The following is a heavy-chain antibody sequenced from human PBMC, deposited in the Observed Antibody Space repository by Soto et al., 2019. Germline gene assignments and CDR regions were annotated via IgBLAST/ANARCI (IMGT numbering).Heavy chain of an antibody. Sequence: QVQLVESGGGVVQPGRSLRLSCAASGFTFSSYGMHWVRQAPGKGLEWVAVISYDGSNKYYADSVKGRFTVSRDNSKNTLYLQMNSLIAEDTTVYYCGSSLYYYDSSGYLGHLKLDYWGQGTLVTVSS. V-gene: IGHV3-30*03. J-gene: IGHJ4*02. CDR1: GFTFSSYG. CDR3: GSSLYYYDSSGYLGHLKLDY. D-gene: IGHD3-22*01. CDR2: ISYDGSNK.